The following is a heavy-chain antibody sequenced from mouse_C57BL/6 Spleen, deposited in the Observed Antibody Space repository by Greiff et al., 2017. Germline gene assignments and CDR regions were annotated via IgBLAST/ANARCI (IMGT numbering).Heavy chain of an antibody. CDR3: TGGITTEGYFDV. J-gene: IGHJ1*03. CDR1: GYTFTSYW. D-gene: IGHD1-1*01. V-gene: IGHV1-5*01. Sequence: VQLQQSGTVLARPGASVKMSCKTSGYTFTSYWMHWVKQRPGQGLEWIGAIYPGNSDTSYNQKFKGKAKLTAVTSASTAYMELSSLTNEDSAVYYCTGGITTEGYFDVWGTGTTVTVSS. CDR2: IYPGNSDT.